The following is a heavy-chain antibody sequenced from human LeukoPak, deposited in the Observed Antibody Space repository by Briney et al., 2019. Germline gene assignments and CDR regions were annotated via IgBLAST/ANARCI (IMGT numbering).Heavy chain of an antibody. D-gene: IGHD4-17*01. J-gene: IGHJ6*03. Sequence: GASVKVSCKASGYTFTGYYVHWVRQAPGQGLEWMGWINPNSGGTNYAQKFQGRVTMTRDTSISTAYMELSRLRSDDTAVYYCARDSGDYPYYYYYMDVWGKGTTVTVSS. CDR3: ARDSGDYPYYYYYMDV. CDR1: GYTFTGYY. CDR2: INPNSGGT. V-gene: IGHV1-2*02.